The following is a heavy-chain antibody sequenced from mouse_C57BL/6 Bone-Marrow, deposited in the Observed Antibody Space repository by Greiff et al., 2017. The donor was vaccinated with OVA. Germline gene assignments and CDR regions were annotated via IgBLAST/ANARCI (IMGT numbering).Heavy chain of an antibody. J-gene: IGHJ4*01. CDR3: ARKHLYCAVDY. V-gene: IGHV1-81*01. CDR2: IYPRSGNT. CDR1: GYTFTSYG. Sequence: QVQLQQSGAELARPGASVKLSCKASGYTFTSYGISWVKQRTGQGLEWIGEIYPRSGNTYYNEKFKGKATLTADKSSSTAYMELRSLTSEDSAVYFCARKHLYCAVDYWGQGTSVTVSS.